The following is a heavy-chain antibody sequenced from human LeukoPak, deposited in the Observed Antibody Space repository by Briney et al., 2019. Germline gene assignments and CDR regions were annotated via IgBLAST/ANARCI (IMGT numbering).Heavy chain of an antibody. V-gene: IGHV4-34*01. CDR1: GGSFSGSY. CDR2: IHHSGST. CDR3: ARSRASVATAGPFGD. J-gene: IGHJ4*02. D-gene: IGHD6-13*01. Sequence: PSETLSLTCAVYGGSFSGSYWSWIRQSPGKGLEWIGEIHHSGSTNYNPSLKSRVTISLDTSNNQFSLKLTSVTAADTAVYYCARSRASVATAGPFGDWGQGALVTVSS.